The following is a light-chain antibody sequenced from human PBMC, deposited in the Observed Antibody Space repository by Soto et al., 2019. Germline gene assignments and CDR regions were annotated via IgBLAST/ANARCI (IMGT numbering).Light chain of an antibody. Sequence: EVVLTQSPATLSLSPGERATLSCRTSQLIDYNLAWFQQKPGQTPRLLILAASQRAAGVPARFRGSGSGTDFTLTISSLEPEEFAVYYCQERSGWPRGTVGGGPKGDIK. CDR3: QERSGWPRGT. J-gene: IGKJ4*01. V-gene: IGKV3-11*01. CDR1: QLIDYN. CDR2: AAS.